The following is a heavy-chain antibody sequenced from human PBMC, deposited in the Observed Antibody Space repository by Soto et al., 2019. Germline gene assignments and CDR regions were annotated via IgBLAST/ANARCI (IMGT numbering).Heavy chain of an antibody. D-gene: IGHD1-20*01. CDR1: GGSISSGGYS. V-gene: IGHV4-30-2*01. J-gene: IGHJ6*02. Sequence: SETLSLTCAVSGGSISSGGYSWSWIRQPPGKGLEWIGYIYHSGSTYYNPSLKSRVTISVDRSKNQFSLKLSSVTAADTAVYYCARAAYKYYGMDVWGQGTPVTVSS. CDR3: ARAAYKYYGMDV. CDR2: IYHSGST.